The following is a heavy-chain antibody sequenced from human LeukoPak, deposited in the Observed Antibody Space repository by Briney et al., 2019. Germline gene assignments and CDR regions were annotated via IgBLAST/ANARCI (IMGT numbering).Heavy chain of an antibody. J-gene: IGHJ4*02. Sequence: ASVKVSCKASGYTFTSYYMHWVRQAPGRGLEWMGIINPSGGSTSYAQKFQGRVTMTRDMSTSTVYMELSSLRPEDTAVYYCTREGRFKAQHLFDYRGQGTMVTVSS. D-gene: IGHD2-2*01. CDR3: TREGRFKAQHLFDY. CDR1: GYTFTSYY. V-gene: IGHV1-46*01. CDR2: INPSGGST.